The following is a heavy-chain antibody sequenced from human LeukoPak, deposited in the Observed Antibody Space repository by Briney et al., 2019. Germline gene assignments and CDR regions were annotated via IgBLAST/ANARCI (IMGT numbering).Heavy chain of an antibody. J-gene: IGHJ3*02. CDR3: ARGYYDSSGYYYYAFDI. Sequence: GASVKVSCKASGYTFTSYGISWVRQAPGQGLEWMGWISAYNGNTNYAQKLQGRVTMTTDTSTSTAYMELSSLRPEDTAVYYCARGYYDSSGYYYYAFDIWGQGTMVTVSS. V-gene: IGHV1-18*01. D-gene: IGHD3-22*01. CDR2: ISAYNGNT. CDR1: GYTFTSYG.